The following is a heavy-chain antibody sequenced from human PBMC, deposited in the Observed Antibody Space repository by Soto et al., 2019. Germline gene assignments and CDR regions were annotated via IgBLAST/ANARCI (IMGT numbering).Heavy chain of an antibody. D-gene: IGHD3-22*01. CDR1: GGSISSGDYY. CDR3: AREQRITMISYFDY. V-gene: IGHV4-30-4*01. CDR2: IYYSGST. Sequence: PSETLSLTCTVSGGSISSGDYYWSWIRQPPGKGLEWIGYIYYSGSTYYNPSLKSRVTISVDTSKNQFSLKLSSVTAADTAVYYCAREQRITMISYFDYWGQGTLVTVSS. J-gene: IGHJ4*02.